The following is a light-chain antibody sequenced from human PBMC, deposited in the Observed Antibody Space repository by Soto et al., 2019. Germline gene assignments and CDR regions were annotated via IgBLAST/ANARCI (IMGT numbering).Light chain of an antibody. J-gene: IGKJ1*01. CDR3: LQVTHCPWT. CDR2: EIS. Sequence: DIVMTQTPLSSAVTLGQPASISCRSSQSLVHSDGNTYLSWLQQRPGQPPRLLIHEISNRFPGVPDRFTGSGAGADFTLTISRVEAEDVGVYYCLQVTHCPWTFGQGTKVETK. V-gene: IGKV2-24*01. CDR1: QSLVHSDGNTY.